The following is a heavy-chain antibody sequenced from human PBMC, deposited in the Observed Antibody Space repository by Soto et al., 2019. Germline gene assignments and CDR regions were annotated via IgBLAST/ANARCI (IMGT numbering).Heavy chain of an antibody. V-gene: IGHV4-34*01. CDR1: GGSFTGYY. CDR3: ARVSGIATLRDCDY. J-gene: IGHJ4*02. D-gene: IGHD6-6*01. CDR2: INHSGST. Sequence: QVQLQQWGAGLLKPSETLSLTCAVFGGSFTGYYWSWIRQPPGKGLEWIGEINHSGSTNYNPSLKSRVTISVDTSKNQFSLNLSSMTAADTAVYYCARVSGIATLRDCDYWGRGTLVTVSS.